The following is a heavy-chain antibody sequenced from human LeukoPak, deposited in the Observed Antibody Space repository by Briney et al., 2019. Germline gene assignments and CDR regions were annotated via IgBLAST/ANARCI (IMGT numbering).Heavy chain of an antibody. D-gene: IGHD6-13*01. CDR2: INHSGST. CDR1: GGSFSGYY. V-gene: IGHV4-34*01. CDR3: TAAGNRPYYFDY. Sequence: SETLSLTCAVYGGSFSGYYWSWIRQPPGKGLEWIGEINHSGSTNYNPSLKSRVTISVDTSKNQFSLKLSSGTAADTAVYYCTAAGNRPYYFDYWGQGTLVTVSS. J-gene: IGHJ4*02.